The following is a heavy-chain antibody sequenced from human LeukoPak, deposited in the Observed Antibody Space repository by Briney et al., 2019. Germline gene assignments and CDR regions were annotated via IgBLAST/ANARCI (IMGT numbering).Heavy chain of an antibody. CDR3: YSGGSTYYADSVKGRFTISRDNSKNTLYLQMNSLRAEDTAVYYCAREGRDTAGYFDY. Sequence: GGSLRLSCAASGFTVSSNYMSWVRQAPGKWLEWVSSLYSGGSTYYADSLKGRFTISRANSKNTLFLQMTSLNPEAPAVSSLYSGGSTYYADSVKGRFTISRDNSKNTLYLQMNSLRAEDTAVYYCAREGRDTAGYFDYWGQGTLVTVSS. CDR2: LYSGGST. D-gene: IGHD2-15*01. J-gene: IGHJ4*02. V-gene: IGHV3-53*01. CDR1: GFTVSSNY.